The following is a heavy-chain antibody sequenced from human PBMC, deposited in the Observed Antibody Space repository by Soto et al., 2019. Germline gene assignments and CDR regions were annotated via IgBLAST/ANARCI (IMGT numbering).Heavy chain of an antibody. Sequence: QVQLVQSGAEVKKPGASVKVSCKASGYTFISYGISWVRQAPGQGLEWMGWINAFNGNTNYAQKLQGRVTMTRETSTSTAYMELRSLRSDDMAVYYCARDPVAGTYFDYWGQGTLVTVSS. CDR1: GYTFISYG. D-gene: IGHD6-19*01. V-gene: IGHV1-18*03. CDR2: INAFNGNT. J-gene: IGHJ4*02. CDR3: ARDPVAGTYFDY.